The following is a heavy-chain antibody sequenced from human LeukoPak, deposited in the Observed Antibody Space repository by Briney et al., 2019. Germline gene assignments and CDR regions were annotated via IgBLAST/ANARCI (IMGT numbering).Heavy chain of an antibody. CDR1: GFTFSSYD. Sequence: GGSLRLSCAASGFTFSSYDMNWVRQAPGKGLEWVSAISRSGGSTYYADSVKGRFTISRDNSKNTLYLQMNSLRAEDTAVYYCAKVKDYYDSSGYYYYFDYWGQGTLVTVSS. CDR2: ISRSGGST. J-gene: IGHJ4*02. V-gene: IGHV3-23*01. CDR3: AKVKDYYDSSGYYYYFDY. D-gene: IGHD3-22*01.